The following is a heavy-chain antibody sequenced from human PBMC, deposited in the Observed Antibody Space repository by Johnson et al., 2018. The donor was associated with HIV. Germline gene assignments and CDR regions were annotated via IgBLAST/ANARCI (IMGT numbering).Heavy chain of an antibody. CDR3: ARGGRWGWRGNDALEI. CDR1: GFTFSSYA. D-gene: IGHD3-3*01. Sequence: VQLVESGGGVVQPGGSLRLSCAASGFTFSSYAMSWVRQAPGKGLEWVSAISGSGGSTYYADSVKGRFTISRDHSKNTLYLQMNSLRAEDTAVYYCARGGRWGWRGNDALEIWGHGTMVTVSS. V-gene: IGHV3-23*04. J-gene: IGHJ3*02. CDR2: ISGSGGST.